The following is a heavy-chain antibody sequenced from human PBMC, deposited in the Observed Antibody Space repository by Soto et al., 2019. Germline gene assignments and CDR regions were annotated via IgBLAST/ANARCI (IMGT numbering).Heavy chain of an antibody. Sequence: EVPLVESGGGLVQPGRSLRLSCAASGFTFDDYAMHWVRQAPGKGLEWVSSISWNSGSIGYADAVKGRCTISRDNGKDAIELQMHSRRAEDTALYYCAKDVGVFWSGKGRCGMDVWGQGNTVPVSS. V-gene: IGHV3-9*01. CDR3: AKDVGVFWSGKGRCGMDV. D-gene: IGHD3-3*01. CDR2: ISWNSGSI. J-gene: IGHJ6*02. CDR1: GFTFDDYA.